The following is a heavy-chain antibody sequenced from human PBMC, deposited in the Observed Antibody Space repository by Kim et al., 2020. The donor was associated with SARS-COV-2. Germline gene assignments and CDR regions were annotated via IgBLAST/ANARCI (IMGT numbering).Heavy chain of an antibody. D-gene: IGHD3-10*01. Sequence: GGSLRLSCAASGFTFDDYAMHWVRQGPGKGLEWVSGISWNSGRIGYADFVKGRITISRDNAKNSLYLQMNSLRAEDTALYYCAKDIYGNYYYGMDVWGQGTTVTVSS. CDR2: ISWNSGRI. J-gene: IGHJ6*02. V-gene: IGHV3-9*01. CDR3: AKDIYGNYYYGMDV. CDR1: GFTFDDYA.